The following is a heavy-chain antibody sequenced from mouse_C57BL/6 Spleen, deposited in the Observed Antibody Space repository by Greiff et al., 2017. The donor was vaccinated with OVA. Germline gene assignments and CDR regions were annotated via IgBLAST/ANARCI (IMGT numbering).Heavy chain of an antibody. V-gene: IGHV5-4*01. CDR1: GFTFSSYA. Sequence: EVKLVESGGGLVKPGGSLKLSCAASGFTFSSYAMSWVRQTPEKRLEWVATISDGGSYTYYPDNVKGRFTISRDNAKNNLYLQMSHLKSEDTAMYYCARDRARTGSLDYWGQGTTLTVSS. D-gene: IGHD4-1*01. CDR3: ARDRARTGSLDY. J-gene: IGHJ2*01. CDR2: ISDGGSYT.